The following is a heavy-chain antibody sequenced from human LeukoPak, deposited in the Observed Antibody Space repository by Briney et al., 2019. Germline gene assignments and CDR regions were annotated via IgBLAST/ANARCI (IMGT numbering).Heavy chain of an antibody. V-gene: IGHV4-39*07. Sequence: SETLSLTCTVSGGSITSSSSYWGWIRQPPGKGLEWIGSVYYSGKTYYNPSLKSRVTISVDTSKNQFSLKLSSVTAADTAVYYCARDGYNPIDYWGQGTLVTVSS. CDR2: VYYSGKT. J-gene: IGHJ4*02. CDR1: GGSITSSSSY. CDR3: ARDGYNPIDY. D-gene: IGHD5-24*01.